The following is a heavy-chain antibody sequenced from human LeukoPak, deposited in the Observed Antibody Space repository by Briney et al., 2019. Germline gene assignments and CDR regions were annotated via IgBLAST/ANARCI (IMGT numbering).Heavy chain of an antibody. D-gene: IGHD6-6*01. Sequence: PGGSLRLSCAASGFTFSSCAMNWVRQAPGKGLEWVSGISVSGDNTYYADSVKGRFTISRDNSRNTLYLQMNSLRAEDTAVYYCATAGRLSYYFDYWGQGTLVTVSS. CDR1: GFTFSSCA. J-gene: IGHJ4*02. V-gene: IGHV3-23*01. CDR3: ATAGRLSYYFDY. CDR2: ISVSGDNT.